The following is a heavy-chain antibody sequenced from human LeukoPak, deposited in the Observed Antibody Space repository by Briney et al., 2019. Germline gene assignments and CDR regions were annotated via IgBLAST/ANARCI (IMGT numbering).Heavy chain of an antibody. CDR3: ATDYYDSSGYPAPISYGMDV. D-gene: IGHD3-22*01. CDR1: GGSFSGYY. J-gene: IGHJ6*02. CDR2: INHSGST. Sequence: SETLSLTCAVYGGSFSGYYWSWIRQPPGKGLEWIGEINHSGSTNYNPSLKSRVTISVDTSKNQFSLKLSSVTAADTAVYYCATDYYDSSGYPAPISYGMDVWGQGTTVTVSS. V-gene: IGHV4-34*01.